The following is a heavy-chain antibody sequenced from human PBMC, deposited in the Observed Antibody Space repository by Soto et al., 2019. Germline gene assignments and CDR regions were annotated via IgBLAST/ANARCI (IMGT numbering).Heavy chain of an antibody. Sequence: GGSLRLSCAASGFTCSSYAMSWVRQAPGKGLEWVSAISGSGGSTYYADSVKGRFTISRDNSKNTLYLQMNSLRAEDTAVYSCAKAGSTMVRGVISGPWGQGTLVPVSS. V-gene: IGHV3-23*01. J-gene: IGHJ5*02. CDR3: AKAGSTMVRGVISGP. CDR2: ISGSGGST. CDR1: GFTCSSYA. D-gene: IGHD3-10*01.